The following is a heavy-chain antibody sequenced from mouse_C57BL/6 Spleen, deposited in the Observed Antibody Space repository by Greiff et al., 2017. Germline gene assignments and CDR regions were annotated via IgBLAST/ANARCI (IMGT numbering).Heavy chain of an antibody. CDR2: ISSGSSTT. J-gene: IGHJ4*01. CDR3: GEDSYYSGMDY. CDR1: GFNFSDYG. V-gene: IGHV5-17*01. Sequence: EVKLMESGGGLVKPGGSLKFSCAASGFNFSDYGMHWVRQAPEKGLEWVAYISSGSSTTYYADTVKGRFTITRDTATNTLFLQMTSLESEATAMDCCGEDSYYSGMDYWGQGTSVTVSS. D-gene: IGHD2-12*01.